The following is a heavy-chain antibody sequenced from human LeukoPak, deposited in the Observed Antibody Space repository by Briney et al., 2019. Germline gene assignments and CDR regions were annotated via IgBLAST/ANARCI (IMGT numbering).Heavy chain of an antibody. Sequence: SETLSLTCTVSGGSISSYYWSWIRQHPGKGLEWIGYIYYSGSTYYNPSLKSRVTISVDTSKNQFSLKLSSVTAADTAVYYCATETSRPTGGYWGQGTLVTVSS. J-gene: IGHJ4*02. CDR1: GGSISSYY. CDR3: ATETSRPTGGY. V-gene: IGHV4-59*06. D-gene: IGHD1-14*01. CDR2: IYYSGST.